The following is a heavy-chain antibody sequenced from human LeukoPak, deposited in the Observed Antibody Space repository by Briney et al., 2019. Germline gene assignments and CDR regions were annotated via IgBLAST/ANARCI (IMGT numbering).Heavy chain of an antibody. V-gene: IGHV3-30*18. D-gene: IGHD3-22*01. Sequence: GGSLRLSCAASGFTFSTYGLHWVRQAPGKGLEWVAVISFDDFNIYYADSVKGRFTISRDNSKNTLYLQMNSLRAEDTAVYYCAKKGYYDGSGYYMYYFDHWGQGTLVTVSS. CDR1: GFTFSTYG. J-gene: IGHJ4*02. CDR3: AKKGYYDGSGYYMYYFDH. CDR2: ISFDDFNI.